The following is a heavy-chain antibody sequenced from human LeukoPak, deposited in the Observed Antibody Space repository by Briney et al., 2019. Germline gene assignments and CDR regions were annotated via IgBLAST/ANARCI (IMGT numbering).Heavy chain of an antibody. CDR2: IIPIFGIA. V-gene: IGHV1-69*04. Sequence: SVKVSCKASGGTFSSYAISWVRQAPGQGLEWMGRIIPIFGIANYAQKFQGRVTITADKSTSTAYMELSSLRSGDTAVYYCARDDCSSTSCYLNWYFDLWGRGTLVTVSS. CDR1: GGTFSSYA. CDR3: ARDDCSSTSCYLNWYFDL. J-gene: IGHJ2*01. D-gene: IGHD2-2*01.